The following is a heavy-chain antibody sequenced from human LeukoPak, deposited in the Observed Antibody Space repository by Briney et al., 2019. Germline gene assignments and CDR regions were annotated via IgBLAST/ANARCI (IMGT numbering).Heavy chain of an antibody. Sequence: KSSETLSLICTVSGGSISSGSYYWNWIRQPAGKGLEWIGRVFPSGSTIYNPSLKSRVTISIDTSKNQFSLKLSSVTAADTAVYYCARVADPWFGSYYWGQGTLVTVSS. CDR2: VFPSGST. J-gene: IGHJ4*02. CDR1: GGSISSGSYY. CDR3: ARVADPWFGSYY. V-gene: IGHV4-61*02. D-gene: IGHD3-10*01.